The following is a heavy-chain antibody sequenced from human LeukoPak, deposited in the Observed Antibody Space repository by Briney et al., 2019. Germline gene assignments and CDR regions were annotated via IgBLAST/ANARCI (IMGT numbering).Heavy chain of an antibody. CDR1: GGSISSSSYY. CDR2: IYYSGST. V-gene: IGHV4-39*01. D-gene: IGHD3-10*01. Sequence: KTSETLSLTCTVSGGSISSSSYYWGWIRQPPGKGLEWIGSIYYSGSTYYNPSLKSRVTISVDTSKNQFSLKLSSVTAADTAVDYCASPYYGSGSYIVDPWGQGTLVTVSS. J-gene: IGHJ5*02. CDR3: ASPYYGSGSYIVDP.